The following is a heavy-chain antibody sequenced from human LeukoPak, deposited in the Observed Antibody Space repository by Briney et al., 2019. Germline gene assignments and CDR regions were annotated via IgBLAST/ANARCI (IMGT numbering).Heavy chain of an antibody. J-gene: IGHJ4*02. V-gene: IGHV3-15*01. CDR2: IKSKTNGGTA. D-gene: IGHD6-25*01. CDR3: TTAPAAEDY. Sequence: GGSRRLSCAASGFTFSNAWTSWVRHAPGKGLEWLGRIKSKTNGGTADYAAPVKGRFTISRDESKNTVYLQMNSLNIEDKAVYWCTTAPAAEDYWGQGTLVTVSS. CDR1: GFTFSNAW.